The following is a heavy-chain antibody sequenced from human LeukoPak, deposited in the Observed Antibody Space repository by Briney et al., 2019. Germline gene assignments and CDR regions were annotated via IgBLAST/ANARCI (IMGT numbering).Heavy chain of an antibody. V-gene: IGHV1-46*01. Sequence: ASVKVSCKASGYTFTSYYMHWVRQAPGQGLEWMGIINPSGGSTSYAQKFQGRVTMTRDMSTSTVYMELSSLRSEDTAVYYCARNSRTSYYYYYYMDVWGKGTTVTVSS. CDR3: ARNSRTSYYYYYYMDV. CDR2: INPSGGST. J-gene: IGHJ6*03. D-gene: IGHD6-13*01. CDR1: GYTFTSYY.